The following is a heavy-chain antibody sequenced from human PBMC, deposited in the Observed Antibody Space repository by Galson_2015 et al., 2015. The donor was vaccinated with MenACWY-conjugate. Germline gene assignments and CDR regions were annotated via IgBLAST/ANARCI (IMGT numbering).Heavy chain of an antibody. Sequence: QSGAEEKQPGESLQISCKGSGYSFGPYWIAWVRQLPGKGLEWMGLISPGDSNTRYSPAFHGQGTIAADKSISTAYLQLHSLQASDTAMYYCARHPPGGRGMDVWGQGTTVTVSS. V-gene: IGHV5-51*01. CDR3: ARHPPGGRGMDV. CDR2: ISPGDSNT. J-gene: IGHJ6*02. CDR1: GYSFGPYW. D-gene: IGHD1-26*01.